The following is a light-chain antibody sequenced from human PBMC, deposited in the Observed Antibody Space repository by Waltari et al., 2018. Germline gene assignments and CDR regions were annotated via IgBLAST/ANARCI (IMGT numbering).Light chain of an antibody. CDR3: QQYDNYWT. Sequence: DIQMTQSPSTLSASLGDRVTITCRASQSITNWLAWYQQKPGKAPNLLIYKASNLESGVPSRFSGSGSGTEFTLTISSLQPDDFATYYCQQYDNYWTFGQGTKVEIK. CDR1: QSITNW. V-gene: IGKV1-5*03. CDR2: KAS. J-gene: IGKJ1*01.